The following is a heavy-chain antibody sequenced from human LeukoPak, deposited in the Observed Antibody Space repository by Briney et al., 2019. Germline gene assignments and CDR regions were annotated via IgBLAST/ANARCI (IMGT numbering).Heavy chain of an antibody. D-gene: IGHD3-3*01. J-gene: IGHJ6*02. CDR3: AKDHLTYYDFWSPYGMDV. CDR2: LSYDGSNK. V-gene: IGHV3-30*18. Sequence: GGSLRRCCAAAGFTYSSFGIHWGGDATGLGLVSVSLLSYDGSNKYYADSVKGRFTISRDNSKNTLYLQMNSLRAEDTAVYYCAKDHLTYYDFWSPYGMDVWGQGTTVTVSS. CDR1: GFTYSSFG.